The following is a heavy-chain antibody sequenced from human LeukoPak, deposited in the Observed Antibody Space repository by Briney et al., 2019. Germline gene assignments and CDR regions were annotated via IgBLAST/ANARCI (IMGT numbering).Heavy chain of an antibody. CDR3: ARGRDYDSSGYNNWFDP. J-gene: IGHJ5*02. V-gene: IGHV3-74*01. D-gene: IGHD3-22*01. CDR2: INSDGSST. Sequence: GSLRLSCAASGFTFSSYWMHWVRQAPGKGLVWVSRINSDGSSTSYADSVKGRFTISRDNAKNTLYLQMNSLRAEDTAVYYCARGRDYDSSGYNNWFDPWGQGTLVTVSS. CDR1: GFTFSSYW.